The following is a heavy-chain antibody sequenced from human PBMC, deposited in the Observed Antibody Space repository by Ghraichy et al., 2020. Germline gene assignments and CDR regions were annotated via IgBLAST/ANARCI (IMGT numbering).Heavy chain of an antibody. J-gene: IGHJ6*02. CDR2: IRKDGNES. CDR3: ARERPTYGLDV. Sequence: GGSLRLSCAASGFRFSSYWMSWVRQASGKGLELVANIRKDGNESNYVDSVKGRFTISRDNANNSLFLQMNNLRAADTAVYYCARERPTYGLDVWGQGTTVTVSS. CDR1: GFRFSSYW. V-gene: IGHV3-7*01.